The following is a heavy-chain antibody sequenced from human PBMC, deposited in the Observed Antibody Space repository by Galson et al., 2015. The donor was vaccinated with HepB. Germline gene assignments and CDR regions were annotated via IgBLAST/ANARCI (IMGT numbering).Heavy chain of an antibody. Sequence: SVKVSCKASGYTFTGYYMHWVRQAPGQGLEWMGWINPNSGGTNYAQKFQGWVTMTRDTSISTAYMELSRLRSDDTAVYYCARDGARYCSSTSCSLGMDVWGQGTTVTVSS. V-gene: IGHV1-2*04. CDR2: INPNSGGT. J-gene: IGHJ6*02. CDR1: GYTFTGYY. CDR3: ARDGARYCSSTSCSLGMDV. D-gene: IGHD2-2*01.